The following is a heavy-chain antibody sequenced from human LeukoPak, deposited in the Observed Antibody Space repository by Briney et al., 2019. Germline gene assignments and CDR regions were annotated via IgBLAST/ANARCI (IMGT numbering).Heavy chain of an antibody. D-gene: IGHD3-10*01. J-gene: IGHJ4*02. CDR2: IGTAGDT. CDR3: ARGISTVRGVISPFDF. V-gene: IGHV3-13*01. Sequence: GGSLRLSCAASGFTFSTYDMHWVRQATGKGLEWVSGIGTAGDTYYGGSVEGRFTISRENAENSLYLQMNSLTAGDTAVYYCARGISTVRGVISPFDFWGQGILVTVSS. CDR1: GFTFSTYD.